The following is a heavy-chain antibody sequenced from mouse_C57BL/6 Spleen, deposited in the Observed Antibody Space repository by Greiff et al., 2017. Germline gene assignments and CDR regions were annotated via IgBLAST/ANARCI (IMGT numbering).Heavy chain of an antibody. V-gene: IGHV1-69*01. Sequence: QVQLQQPGAELVMPGASVKLSCKASGYTFTSYWMHWVKQRPGPGLEWIGEIDPSDSYTNYNQKFKGKSTLTVDKSSSTAYMQLSSLTSEDSAGYYCARRVLRSYYFDDWGRGTTLTVSS. D-gene: IGHD5-1*01. J-gene: IGHJ2*01. CDR1: GYTFTSYW. CDR2: IDPSDSYT. CDR3: ARRVLRSYYFDD.